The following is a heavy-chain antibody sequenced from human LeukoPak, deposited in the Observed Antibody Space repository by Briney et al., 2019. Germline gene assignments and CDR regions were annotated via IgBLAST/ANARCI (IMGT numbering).Heavy chain of an antibody. Sequence: PSETLSLTCTVSGGSISSYYWSWIRQPPGKGLEWIGSIYYSGSTYYNPSLKSRVTISVDTSKNQFSLKLSSVTAADTAVYYCATDNYDILTGYYLIDYWGQGTLVTVSS. V-gene: IGHV4-59*05. CDR2: IYYSGST. D-gene: IGHD3-9*01. CDR1: GGSISSYY. CDR3: ATDNYDILTGYYLIDY. J-gene: IGHJ4*02.